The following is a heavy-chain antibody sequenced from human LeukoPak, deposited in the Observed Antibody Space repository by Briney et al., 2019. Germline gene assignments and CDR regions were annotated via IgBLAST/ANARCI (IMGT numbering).Heavy chain of an antibody. D-gene: IGHD6-6*01. CDR1: GLTLSSYW. Sequence: GGSLRLSCAASGLTLSSYWMHWVRQAPGKGLVWVSHINTDGTATTYADSVKGRFTISRDNAKNTLYLQMNSLRAEDTAVYYCASTLSSSPHWGRGTLVTVSS. V-gene: IGHV3-74*01. J-gene: IGHJ4*02. CDR2: INTDGTAT. CDR3: ASTLSSSPH.